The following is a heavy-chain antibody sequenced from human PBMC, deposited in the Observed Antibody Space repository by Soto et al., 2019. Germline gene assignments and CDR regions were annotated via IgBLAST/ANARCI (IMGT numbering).Heavy chain of an antibody. D-gene: IGHD3-3*01. CDR1: GFMFSGYG. Sequence: QVQLVESGGGVVQPGDSLRLSCAASGFMFSGYGMHWIRQAPGKGLEWVAVISHDGSEKYYGDSVKGRCTVSRDNSNNTLFLQIGSLRAEDTAVYYCAKLVGGVKAIGAPGDWLDPWCQGTLVTVSS. CDR2: ISHDGSEK. CDR3: AKLVGGVKAIGAPGDWLDP. J-gene: IGHJ5*02. V-gene: IGHV3-30*18.